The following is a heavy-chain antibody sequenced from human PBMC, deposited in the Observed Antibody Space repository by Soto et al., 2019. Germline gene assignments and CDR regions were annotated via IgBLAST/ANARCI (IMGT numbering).Heavy chain of an antibody. CDR3: ARDRHETTALAPYNWLES. CDR2: ISSSSSYV. CDR1: GFTFSSYS. Sequence: EVQLVESGGGLVKPGGSLRLSCAASGFTFSSYSMNWVRQAPGKGLEWVSSISSSSSYVYYADSVKGRFTISRDNAKNSLYLQMNSLTAEDTAVYYCARDRHETTALAPYNWLESWGQGTLVTVSS. V-gene: IGHV3-21*01. D-gene: IGHD1-1*01. J-gene: IGHJ5*01.